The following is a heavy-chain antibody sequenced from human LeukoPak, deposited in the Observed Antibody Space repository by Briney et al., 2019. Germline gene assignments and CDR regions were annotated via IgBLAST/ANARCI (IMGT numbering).Heavy chain of an antibody. Sequence: GASVKVSCKASGSTFSSYAISWVRQAPGQGLEWMGRIIPILGIANYAQKFQGRVTITADKSTSTAYMELSSLRSEDTAVYYCARDQLGVVVVAAAMNAFDIWGQGTMVTVSS. CDR1: GSTFSSYA. D-gene: IGHD2-15*01. V-gene: IGHV1-69*04. CDR3: ARDQLGVVVVAAAMNAFDI. CDR2: IIPILGIA. J-gene: IGHJ3*02.